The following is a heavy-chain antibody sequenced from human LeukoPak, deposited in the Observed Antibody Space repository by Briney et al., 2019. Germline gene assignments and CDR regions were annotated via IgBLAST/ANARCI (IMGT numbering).Heavy chain of an antibody. Sequence: PGGSLRLSCAASGFTFSNHWMSWVRQAPGKGLEWVANIDPDGSETQYVGSVKGRFTISRDNAKNSLYLQMNSLRPEDTATYHCARILYFGDTNWRYFDYWGQGTLVTVSS. D-gene: IGHD3-10*01. V-gene: IGHV3-7*01. CDR1: GFTFSNHW. J-gene: IGHJ4*02. CDR2: IDPDGSET. CDR3: ARILYFGDTNWRYFDY.